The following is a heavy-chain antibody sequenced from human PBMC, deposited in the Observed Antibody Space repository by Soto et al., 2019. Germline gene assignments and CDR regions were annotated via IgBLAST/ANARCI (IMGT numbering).Heavy chain of an antibody. CDR1: GGSITSPIDY. Sequence: SETLSLTCSVSGGSITSPIDYWGRLHQSPGLGLDWVGNSYGDGRTYYNPSLKRRATISVDTSNRLFPLIQSFVTAADTADYYWASRGCGSWRNWFDSWGQGTLVTVSS. J-gene: IGHJ5*01. V-gene: IGHV4-39*01. D-gene: IGHD6-13*01. CDR3: ASRGCGSWRNWFDS. CDR2: SYGDGRT.